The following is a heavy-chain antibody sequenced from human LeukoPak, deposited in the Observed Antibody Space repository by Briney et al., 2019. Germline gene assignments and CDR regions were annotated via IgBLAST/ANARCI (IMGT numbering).Heavy chain of an antibody. V-gene: IGHV3-74*01. Sequence: GGSLRLSCAASGFTFSSYWMHWVRHGPGKGLVWVSRINTDGSSTDYADSVKGRFTISRDNVKNTLYLQMNSLRAEDTAVYYCERDTRAVYYYYMDVWGKGTTVAVSS. D-gene: IGHD4-17*01. J-gene: IGHJ6*03. CDR1: GFTFSSYW. CDR3: ERDTRAVYYYYMDV. CDR2: INTDGSST.